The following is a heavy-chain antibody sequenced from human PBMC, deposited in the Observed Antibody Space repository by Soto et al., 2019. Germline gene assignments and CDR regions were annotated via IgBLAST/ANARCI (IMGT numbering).Heavy chain of an antibody. CDR2: IYYSGST. V-gene: IGHV4-30-4*01. CDR3: ARAPVSADFDY. Sequence: NPSETLSLTCTVSGGSISSGDYYWSWIRQPPGKGLEWIGYIYYSGSTYYNPSLKSRVTISVDTSKNQFSLKLSSVTAADTAVYYCARAPVSADFDYWGQGTLVTVSS. CDR1: GGSISSGDYY. J-gene: IGHJ4*02.